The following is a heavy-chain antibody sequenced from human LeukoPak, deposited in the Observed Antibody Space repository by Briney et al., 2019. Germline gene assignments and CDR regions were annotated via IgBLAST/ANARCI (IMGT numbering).Heavy chain of an antibody. CDR3: AKDAVVVGDAFDI. Sequence: GGSLRLSCAASGFTFSDYYMSWIRQAPGKGLEWVSYISSSGSTIYYADSVKGRFTISRDNAKNSLYLQMNSLRAEDTAVYYCAKDAVVVGDAFDIWGQGTMVTVSS. CDR2: ISSSGSTI. V-gene: IGHV3-11*01. J-gene: IGHJ3*02. CDR1: GFTFSDYY. D-gene: IGHD3-22*01.